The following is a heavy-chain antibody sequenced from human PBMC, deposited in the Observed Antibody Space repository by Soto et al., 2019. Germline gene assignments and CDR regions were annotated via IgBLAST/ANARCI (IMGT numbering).Heavy chain of an antibody. J-gene: IGHJ6*02. CDR3: ARAYNWNDVGYYGMDV. CDR2: IIPILGIA. Sequence: QVQLVQSGAEVKKPGSSVKVSCKASGGTFSSYTISWVRQAPGQGLEWMGRIIPILGIANYAQKFQGRVTITAAKSTSTAYMELSSLRSEDTAVYYCARAYNWNDVGYYGMDVWGQGTTVTVSS. D-gene: IGHD1-1*01. V-gene: IGHV1-69*02. CDR1: GGTFSSYT.